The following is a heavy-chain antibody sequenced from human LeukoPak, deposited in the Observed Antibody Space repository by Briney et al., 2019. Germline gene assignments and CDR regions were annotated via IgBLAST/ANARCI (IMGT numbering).Heavy chain of an antibody. Sequence: GASVKISCKASGYSFVTYGISWVRQAPGQGLEWMGWISPYNGVTYYTEKFQGRVAMTTDTSTGTAYVELRSLRSDDTAVYYCARERFYGPGSEQLDYSYYMDVWGKGTTVTISS. D-gene: IGHD3-10*01. V-gene: IGHV1-18*01. CDR1: GYSFVTYG. J-gene: IGHJ6*03. CDR3: ARERFYGPGSEQLDYSYYMDV. CDR2: ISPYNGVT.